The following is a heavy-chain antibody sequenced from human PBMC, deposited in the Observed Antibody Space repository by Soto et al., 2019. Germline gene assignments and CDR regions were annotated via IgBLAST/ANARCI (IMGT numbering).Heavy chain of an antibody. CDR2: IYWDDDK. J-gene: IGHJ5*02. CDR3: ALRRGYCSGGSCYSIWFDP. V-gene: IGHV2-5*02. D-gene: IGHD2-15*01. Sequence: QITLKESGPTLVKPTQTLTLTCTLSGFSLSTSGVGVGWIRQPPGKALEWLTLIYWDDDKRYSPSLKSRPTINKDTSKNQVVLTMTNMDPVDTATYYCALRRGYCSGGSCYSIWFDPWGQGTLVTVSS. CDR1: GFSLSTSGVG.